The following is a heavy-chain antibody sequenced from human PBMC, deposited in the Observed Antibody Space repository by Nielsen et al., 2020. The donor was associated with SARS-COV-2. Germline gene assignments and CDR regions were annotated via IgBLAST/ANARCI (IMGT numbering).Heavy chain of an antibody. Sequence: SETLSLTCAVYGGSLSGSYWSWIRQPPGKGLEWIGYIYYSGSTYYNPSLKSRLTISVDTSENQFSLNVTSVTAADTAVYYCARESGYANAFDIWGQGTMVTVSS. V-gene: IGHV4-31*11. CDR3: ARESGYANAFDI. CDR1: GGSLSGSY. D-gene: IGHD5-12*01. J-gene: IGHJ3*02. CDR2: IYYSGST.